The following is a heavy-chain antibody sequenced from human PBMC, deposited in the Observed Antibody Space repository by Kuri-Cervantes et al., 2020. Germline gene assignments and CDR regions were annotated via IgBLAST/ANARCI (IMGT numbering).Heavy chain of an antibody. CDR2: IYYSGST. J-gene: IGHJ4*02. V-gene: IGHV4-30-4*01. D-gene: IGHD1-26*01. Sequence: SETLSLTCTVSGGSISSGDYYWSWIRQPPGKGLEWIGYIYYSGSTYYNPSLKSRVTISVDTSKNQFSLKLSSVTAADTAVYYCARRGREGATLDYWGQGTLVTVSS. CDR1: GGSISSGDYY. CDR3: ARRGREGATLDY.